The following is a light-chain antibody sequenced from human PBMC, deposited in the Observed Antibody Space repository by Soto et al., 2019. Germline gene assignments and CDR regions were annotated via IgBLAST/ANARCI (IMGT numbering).Light chain of an antibody. CDR3: QHYGGSPRT. V-gene: IGKV3-20*01. J-gene: IGKJ1*01. Sequence: EIVLTQSPGTLSLSPGERAILSCRASQSINSNYLAWYQKKPGQAPRLLIYGVSSRATGIPDRFSGSGSGTDFTLTISRREPEDVAAYYCQHYGGSPRTFGQGTKVEI. CDR2: GVS. CDR1: QSINSNY.